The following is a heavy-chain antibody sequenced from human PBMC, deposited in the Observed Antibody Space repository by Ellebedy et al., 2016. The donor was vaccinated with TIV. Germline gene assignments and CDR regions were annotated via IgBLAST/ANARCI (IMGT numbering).Heavy chain of an antibody. V-gene: IGHV1-3*01. CDR2: INAGNGNT. Sequence: AASVKVSCKASGYTFTRYAIHWVRQAPGQRLEWMGWINAGNGNTKYSQKFQGRVTITRDTSASTAYMELRSLRSDDTAVYYCARKTTGAFDIWGQGTMVTVSS. CDR1: GYTFTRYA. D-gene: IGHD4-17*01. J-gene: IGHJ3*02. CDR3: ARKTTGAFDI.